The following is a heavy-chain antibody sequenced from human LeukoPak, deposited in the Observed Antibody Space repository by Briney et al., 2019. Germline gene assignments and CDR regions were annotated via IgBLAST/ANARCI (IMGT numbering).Heavy chain of an antibody. CDR1: GFTFSSYA. CDR3: AKEPSYCSGGSCYEWREYYFDY. V-gene: IGHV3-23*01. J-gene: IGHJ4*02. D-gene: IGHD2-15*01. CDR2: ISGSGGST. Sequence: PGGSLRLSCAASGFTFSSYAMSWVRQAPGKGLEWVSAISGSGGSTYYADSVKGRFTISRDNSKNTLYLQMNSLRAEDTAVYYCAKEPSYCSGGSCYEWREYYFDYWGQGTLVTVSS.